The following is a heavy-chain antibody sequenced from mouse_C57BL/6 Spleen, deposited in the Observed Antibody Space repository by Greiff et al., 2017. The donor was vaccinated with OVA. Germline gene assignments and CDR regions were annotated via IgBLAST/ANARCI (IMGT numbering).Heavy chain of an antibody. J-gene: IGHJ2*01. CDR2: IYPGDGDT. Sequence: VQRVESGAELVKPGASVKISCKASGYAFSSYWMNWVQQRPGKGLEWIGQIYPGDGDTNYNGKFKGKATLTADKSSSTAYMQLSSLTSEDSAVYFCAREGLRNYFDYWGQGTTLTVSS. CDR1: GYAFSSYW. D-gene: IGHD2-4*01. V-gene: IGHV1-80*01. CDR3: AREGLRNYFDY.